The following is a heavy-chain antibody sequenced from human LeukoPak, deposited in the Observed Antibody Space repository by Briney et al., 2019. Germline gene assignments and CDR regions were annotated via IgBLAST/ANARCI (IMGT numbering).Heavy chain of an antibody. Sequence: PSQTLSLTCTVSGGSISSGGYYWSWIRQPPGKGLEWIGYIYHSGSTYYNPSLKSRVTISVDRSKNQFSLKLSSVTAADTAVYYCARDAPETSAFDIWGQGAMVTVSS. CDR1: GGSISSGGYY. J-gene: IGHJ3*02. V-gene: IGHV4-30-2*01. CDR2: IYHSGST. CDR3: ARDAPETSAFDI.